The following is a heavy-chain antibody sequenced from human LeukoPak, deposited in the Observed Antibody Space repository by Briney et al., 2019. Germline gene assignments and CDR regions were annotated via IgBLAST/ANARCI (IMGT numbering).Heavy chain of an antibody. V-gene: IGHV4-4*07. D-gene: IGHD4-17*01. CDR2: IYTSGSI. J-gene: IGHJ4*02. CDR3: ARDHRRDYGDYHFDY. CDR1: GGSISSYH. Sequence: SETLSLTCIVSGGSISSYHWSWIRQPAGKGLEWIGRIYTSGSINYNPSLKSRVTMSVDTSKNQFSLKLTSLTAADTAVYYCARDHRRDYGDYHFDYWGQGTLVTVSS.